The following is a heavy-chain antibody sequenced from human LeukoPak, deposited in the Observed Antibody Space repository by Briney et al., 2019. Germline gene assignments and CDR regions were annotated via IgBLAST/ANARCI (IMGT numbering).Heavy chain of an antibody. V-gene: IGHV4-39*07. J-gene: IGHJ6*02. CDR1: GGSISSSSYY. Sequence: SETLSLTCTVSGGSISSSSYYWGWIRQPTGKGLEWIGSIYYSGSTYYNPSLKSRVTISVDTSKNQFSLKLSSVTAADTAVYYCARNTVYCMDVWGQGTTVTVSS. CDR3: ARNTVYCMDV. CDR2: IYYSGST.